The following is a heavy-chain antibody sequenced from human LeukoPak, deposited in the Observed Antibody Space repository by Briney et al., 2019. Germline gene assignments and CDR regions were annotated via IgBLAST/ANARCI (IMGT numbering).Heavy chain of an antibody. CDR2: VDPEDGET. CDR3: ATAWDFWSGYSLDS. Sequence: GATVKISYKVSGHNFTDYFMHWVQQAPGKGLEWMGVVDPEDGETIYAEKFQGRVTMSADRSTDTAYMELSSLRSEDTAVYYCATAWDFWSGYSLDSWGQGTLVTVSS. CDR1: GHNFTDYF. D-gene: IGHD3-3*01. J-gene: IGHJ4*02. V-gene: IGHV1-69-2*01.